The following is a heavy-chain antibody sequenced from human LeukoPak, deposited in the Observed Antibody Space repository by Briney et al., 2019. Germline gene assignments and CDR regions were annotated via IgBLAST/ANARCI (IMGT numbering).Heavy chain of an antibody. CDR2: ISSSSSYI. J-gene: IGHJ3*02. Sequence: GGSLRLSCAASGFTFSTSNMNWVRQAPGKGLEWVASISSSSSYIYYADSVKGRFTISRDNAKNSLYLQMNSLRAEDTAVYYCARDVDGDYGDAFDIWGQGTMVTVSS. CDR1: GFTFSTSN. CDR3: ARDVDGDYGDAFDI. D-gene: IGHD4-17*01. V-gene: IGHV3-21*01.